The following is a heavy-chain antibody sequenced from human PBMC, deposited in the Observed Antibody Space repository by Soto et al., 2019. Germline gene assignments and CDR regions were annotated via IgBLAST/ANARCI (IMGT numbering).Heavy chain of an antibody. Sequence: GGSLRLSCAASGFTFSSYWMHWVRQAPGKGLVWVSRINPDGSATNYADSVKGRFTISRDNAKNTLYLQMNSLRAEDTAVFYCARDRDGGTYTYFDNWGQGTRVTVSS. CDR1: GFTFSSYW. CDR2: INPDGSAT. J-gene: IGHJ4*02. CDR3: ARDRDGGTYTYFDN. D-gene: IGHD1-26*01. V-gene: IGHV3-74*01.